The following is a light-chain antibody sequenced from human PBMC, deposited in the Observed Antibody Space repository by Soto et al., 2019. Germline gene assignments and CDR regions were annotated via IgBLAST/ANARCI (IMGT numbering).Light chain of an antibody. CDR3: QQYNNWPIT. V-gene: IGKV3-15*01. J-gene: IGKJ4*01. CDR2: GAS. CDR1: QSVSSK. Sequence: EIVMTQSPATLSVSPGERATLSCRASQSVSSKLAWYQQKRGQAPRLLIYGASTRATGIPARFSGSGSGTEFTLTISSLQSEDFAFYYCQQYNNWPITFGGGTKVEIK.